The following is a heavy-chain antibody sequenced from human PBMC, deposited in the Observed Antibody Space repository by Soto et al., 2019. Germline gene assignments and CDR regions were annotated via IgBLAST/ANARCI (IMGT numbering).Heavy chain of an antibody. CDR2: ISSSGSTI. CDR3: ARPYYYDSSGYYEYYFDY. Sequence: PGGSLRLSCAASGFTFSSYEMNWVRQAPGKGLEWVSYISSSGSTIYYADSVTGRFTISRDNAKNSLYLQMNSLRAEDTAVYYCARPYYYDSSGYYEYYFDYWGQGTLVTVSS. CDR1: GFTFSSYE. J-gene: IGHJ4*02. D-gene: IGHD3-22*01. V-gene: IGHV3-48*03.